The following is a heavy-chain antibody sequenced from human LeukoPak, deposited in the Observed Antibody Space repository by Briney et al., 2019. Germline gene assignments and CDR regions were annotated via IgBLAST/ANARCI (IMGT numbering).Heavy chain of an antibody. J-gene: IGHJ4*02. CDR1: GGSFSGYY. CDR3: ARLHVGYSYGN. V-gene: IGHV4-34*01. CDR2: INHSGST. Sequence: PSETLSLTCAVYGGSFSGYYWSWIRQPPGKGLEWIGEINHSGSTNYNPSLKSRVTISVDTSKDQFSLKLSSVTAADTAVYYCARLHVGYSYGNWGQGTLVTVSS. D-gene: IGHD5-18*01.